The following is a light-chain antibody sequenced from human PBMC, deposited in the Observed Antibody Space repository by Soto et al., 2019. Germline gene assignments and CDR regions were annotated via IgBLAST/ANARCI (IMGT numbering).Light chain of an antibody. CDR3: QQYGSSHLWT. CDR2: LGS. J-gene: IGKJ1*01. Sequence: DIVMTQSPLSLPVIPGEPASISCRSSQSLLQSNGYNYLDWYLQKPGQSPQLLIYLGSNRASGVPDRFSGSGSGTDFTLTISRLEPEDFAVYYCQQYGSSHLWTFGQGTKVDIK. V-gene: IGKV2-28*01. CDR1: QSLLQSNGYNY.